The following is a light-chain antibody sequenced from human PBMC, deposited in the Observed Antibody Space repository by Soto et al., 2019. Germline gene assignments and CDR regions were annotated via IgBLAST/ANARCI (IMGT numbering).Light chain of an antibody. CDR1: QSVSTNY. CDR2: GAS. CDR3: QQYGSSPPT. Sequence: EIVLTQSPGTLSLSPGERATLSCRASQSVSTNYLAWYQRKPGQAPRLLIYGASSRATDIPNRFSGGGSGTDFTLTITRLKAEDFAVYYCQQYGSSPPTFGRGTKVEIK. V-gene: IGKV3-20*01. J-gene: IGKJ1*01.